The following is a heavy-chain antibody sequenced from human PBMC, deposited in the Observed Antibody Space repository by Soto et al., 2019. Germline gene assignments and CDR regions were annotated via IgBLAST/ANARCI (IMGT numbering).Heavy chain of an antibody. CDR2: ISHNGGDNK. CDR1: GITFRNYG. D-gene: IGHD4-17*01. Sequence: QVQLVESGGGVVQPGTSLRLSCVASGITFRNYGMHWVRQAPGQGLEWVAFISHNGGDNKKYVDSVKGRFSISRDNSKNTLYLQMDSLRSEDTAVYYCAQDFGGGNLYGDSGYWGQGTLVTVSS. V-gene: IGHV3-30*18. CDR3: AQDFGGGNLYGDSGY. J-gene: IGHJ4*02.